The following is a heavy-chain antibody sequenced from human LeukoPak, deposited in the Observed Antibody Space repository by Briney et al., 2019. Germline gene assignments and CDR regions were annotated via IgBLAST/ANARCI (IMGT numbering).Heavy chain of an antibody. CDR3: SKQLVGGTFDY. D-gene: IGHD6-6*01. Sequence: GGSLRLSCAASGFSFSDYAMNWVRQAPGKGLEWVSAISGSGGSTYYADSVKGRFTISRDNAKNSLYLQMNSLRAEDTAVYYCSKQLVGGTFDYWGQGTLVTVSP. CDR1: GFSFSDYA. V-gene: IGHV3-23*01. J-gene: IGHJ4*02. CDR2: ISGSGGST.